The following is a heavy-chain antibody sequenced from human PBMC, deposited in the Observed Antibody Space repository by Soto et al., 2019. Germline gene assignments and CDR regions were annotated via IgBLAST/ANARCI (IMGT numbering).Heavy chain of an antibody. D-gene: IGHD6-13*01. CDR3: AKDMGRQQLPPDKLSYYYYNGMDV. V-gene: IGHV3-43*01. CDR1: GFTFDDYT. J-gene: IGHJ6*02. CDR2: ISWDGGST. Sequence: EVQLVESGGVVVQPGGSLRLSCAASGFTFDDYTMHWVRQAPGKGLEWVSLISWDGGSTYYADSVKGRFTISRDNSKNPLYLQMNSLRTEDTALYYCAKDMGRQQLPPDKLSYYYYNGMDVRGQGTTVTVSS.